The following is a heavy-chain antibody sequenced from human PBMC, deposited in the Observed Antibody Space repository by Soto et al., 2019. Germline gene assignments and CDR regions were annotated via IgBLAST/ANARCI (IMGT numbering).Heavy chain of an antibody. CDR1: GFTFRTYS. V-gene: IGHV3-21*01. CDR2: ISSGGNYI. CDR3: ARDLKDGMDV. Sequence: PGGSLRLSCAASGFTFRTYSMNWVRQAPGKGLEWVSSISSGGNYIYYADSLKGRITISRDNAKNSLYLQMNSLRPEDTAMYYCARDLKDGMDVWGQGTTVTVSS. J-gene: IGHJ6*02. D-gene: IGHD3-9*01.